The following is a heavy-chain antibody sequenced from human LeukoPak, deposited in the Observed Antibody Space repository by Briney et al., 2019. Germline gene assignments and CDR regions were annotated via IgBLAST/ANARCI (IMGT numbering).Heavy chain of an antibody. J-gene: IGHJ6*03. Sequence: ASVKVSCKASGYTFTSYDINWVRQATGQGLEWMGWMNPNSGNTGYAQKFQGRVTMTRNTSISTAYMELSSLRSEDTAVYYCARGVERTILGVVIPVPYYYYMDVWGKGTTVTVSS. CDR3: ARGVERTILGVVIPVPYYYYMDV. V-gene: IGHV1-8*01. CDR2: MNPNSGNT. CDR1: GYTFTSYD. D-gene: IGHD3-3*01.